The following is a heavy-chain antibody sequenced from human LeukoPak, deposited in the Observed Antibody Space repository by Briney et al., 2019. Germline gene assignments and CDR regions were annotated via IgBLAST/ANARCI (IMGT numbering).Heavy chain of an antibody. CDR3: ARDAGHLVRNDAFDI. CDR1: GVSISSTHW. D-gene: IGHD6-13*01. V-gene: IGHV4-4*02. CDR2: INHSGST. Sequence: SETLSLTCAVSGVSISSTHWWSWVRQPPGKGLEWIGEINHSGSTNYNPSLKSRVTISVDTSKNQFSLKLSSVTAADTAVYYCARDAGHLVRNDAFDIWGQGTMVTVSS. J-gene: IGHJ3*02.